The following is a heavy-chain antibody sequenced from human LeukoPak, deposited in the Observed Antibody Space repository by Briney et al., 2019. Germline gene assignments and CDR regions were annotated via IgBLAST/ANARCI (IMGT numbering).Heavy chain of an antibody. Sequence: SVKVSCKASGGSFSSYALSWVRQAPGQGLEGMGGIIPIFGTANYAQKFQGRVTITADESTSTAYIELSSLRSEDTAVYYCATVVPAVMGYFGYWGQGTLVTVSS. CDR3: ATVVPAVMGYFGY. J-gene: IGHJ4*02. CDR2: IIPIFGTA. CDR1: GGSFSSYA. D-gene: IGHD2-2*01. V-gene: IGHV1-69*13.